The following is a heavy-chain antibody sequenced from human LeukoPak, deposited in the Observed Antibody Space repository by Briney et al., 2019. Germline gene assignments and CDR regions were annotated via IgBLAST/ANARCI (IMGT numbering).Heavy chain of an antibody. CDR3: ARVHIAAAGALGY. J-gene: IGHJ4*02. D-gene: IGHD6-13*01. Sequence: SETLSLTCTVSGGSISSYYWSWIRQPPGKGLEWIGYIYYSGSTNYNPSLKSRVTISVDTSKNQFSLKLSSVTAADTAVYYCARVHIAAAGALGYWGQGTLVTVSS. CDR1: GGSISSYY. V-gene: IGHV4-59*01. CDR2: IYYSGST.